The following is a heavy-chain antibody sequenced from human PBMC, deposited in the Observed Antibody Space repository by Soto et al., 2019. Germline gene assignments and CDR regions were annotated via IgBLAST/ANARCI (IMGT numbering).Heavy chain of an antibody. D-gene: IGHD6-19*01. V-gene: IGHV4-59*01. CDR2: IYYSGST. J-gene: IGHJ4*02. Sequence: AETLFLSYTVAGGSISSYYWSWIRQPPGKGLEWIGYIYYSGSTNYNPTLKSRVTISVDTSKNQFSLKLSSVTAADTAVYYCAGAYSSGWYSPLDYWGQGTLVTVS. CDR1: GGSISSYY. CDR3: AGAYSSGWYSPLDY.